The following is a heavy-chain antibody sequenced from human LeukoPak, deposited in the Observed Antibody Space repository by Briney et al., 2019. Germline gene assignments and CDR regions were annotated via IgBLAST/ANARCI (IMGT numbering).Heavy chain of an antibody. Sequence: SVKVSCKASGGTFSSYAISWVRQAPGQGLEWMGRVIPIFGTANYAQKFQGRVTITTDESTSTAYMELSSLRSEDTAVYYCARDFGIAAAGIDYWGQGTLVTVSS. CDR2: VIPIFGTA. CDR3: ARDFGIAAAGIDY. J-gene: IGHJ4*02. V-gene: IGHV1-69*05. D-gene: IGHD6-13*01. CDR1: GGTFSSYA.